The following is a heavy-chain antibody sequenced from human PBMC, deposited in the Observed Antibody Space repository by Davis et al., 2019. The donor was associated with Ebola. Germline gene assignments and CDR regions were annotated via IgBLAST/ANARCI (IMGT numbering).Heavy chain of an antibody. V-gene: IGHV4-34*01. CDR3: ARRVGAFGGDFDD. CDR2: INHGGST. D-gene: IGHD1-26*01. J-gene: IGHJ4*02. Sequence: MPSETLSLTCAVYGGSFSGYSWSWIRQPPGKGLEWIGEINHGGSTNYNPSLKSRVTISLDTSKNQFSLKLSSVTAADTAVYYCARRVGAFGGDFDDWGQGTRVTVSS. CDR1: GGSFSGYS.